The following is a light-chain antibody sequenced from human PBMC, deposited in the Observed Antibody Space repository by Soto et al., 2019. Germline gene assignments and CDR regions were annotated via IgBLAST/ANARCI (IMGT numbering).Light chain of an antibody. V-gene: IGKV1-39*01. CDR3: QQSYNTPRT. CDR1: QSISNF. Sequence: DIQLTQSPSSLSASVGDRVTITCRASQSISNFLNWYQQRPGQAPKLLISSASNVQSGVPSRFSGRGSGTDFTLTISGLQPEDVASYCCQQSYNTPRTFGQGTKVDIK. CDR2: SAS. J-gene: IGKJ1*01.